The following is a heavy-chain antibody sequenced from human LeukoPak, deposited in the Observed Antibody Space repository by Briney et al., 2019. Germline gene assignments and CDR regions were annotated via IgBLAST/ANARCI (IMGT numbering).Heavy chain of an antibody. J-gene: IGHJ4*02. Sequence: ASVKVSCKASGYTFTDYYMHWVRQAPGQGLEWMGWINPNSGGSNYAQKFQDRVTMTRDTSINTVYMELRSLRSDDTAVYYCARRTDPLLLFFYDYWGQGTLVTVSS. CDR1: GYTFTDYY. CDR2: INPNSGGS. V-gene: IGHV1-2*02. CDR3: ARRTDPLLLFFYDY. D-gene: IGHD3-22*01.